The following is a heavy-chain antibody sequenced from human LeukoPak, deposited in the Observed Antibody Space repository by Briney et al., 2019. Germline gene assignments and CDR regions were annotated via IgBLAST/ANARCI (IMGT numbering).Heavy chain of an antibody. Sequence: ASVKVSCKASGYTFTSYDINWVRQATGQGLEWMGWMNPNSGNTGYAQKFQGRVTMTRNTSISTAYMELSSLRSDDTAVYYCARGSSRWLQLIFYYWGQGTLVTVSS. J-gene: IGHJ4*02. V-gene: IGHV1-8*01. CDR1: GYTFTSYD. CDR2: MNPNSGNT. D-gene: IGHD5-24*01. CDR3: ARGSSRWLQLIFYY.